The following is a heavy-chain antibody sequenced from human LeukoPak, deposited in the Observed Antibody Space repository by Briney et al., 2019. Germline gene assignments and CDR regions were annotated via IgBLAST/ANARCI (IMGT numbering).Heavy chain of an antibody. V-gene: IGHV4-59*01. CDR2: IYYSGST. CDR1: GGSISSYY. D-gene: IGHD1-14*01. CDR3: ARTNQISETAFDI. J-gene: IGHJ3*02. Sequence: SETLSLTCTVSGGSISSYYWSWIRQPPGKGLEWIGYIYYSGSTNYNPSLKSRVTISVDTSKNQFSLKLSSVTAADTAVYYCARTNQISETAFDIWGQGTMVIVSS.